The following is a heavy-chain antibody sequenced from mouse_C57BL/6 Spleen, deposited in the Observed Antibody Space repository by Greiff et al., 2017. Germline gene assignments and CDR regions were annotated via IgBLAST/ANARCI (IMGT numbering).Heavy chain of an antibody. V-gene: IGHV1-69*01. CDR1: GYTFTSYW. CDR3: ARNYYGSRYFDV. CDR2: IDPSDSYT. D-gene: IGHD1-1*01. Sequence: QVQLQQSGAELVMPGASVKLSCKASGYTFTSYWMHWVKQRPGQGLEWIGEIDPSDSYTNYNQKFKGKSTLTVDKSSSTAYMQLSSLTSEDSAVYYCARNYYGSRYFDVWGTGTTVTVSS. J-gene: IGHJ1*03.